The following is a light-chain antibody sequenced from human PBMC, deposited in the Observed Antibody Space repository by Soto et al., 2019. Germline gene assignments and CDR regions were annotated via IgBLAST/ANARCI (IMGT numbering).Light chain of an antibody. CDR2: EIR. CDR3: CSYSTSTSIYV. J-gene: IGLJ1*01. V-gene: IGLV2-14*01. CDR1: SSDVGGSHF. Sequence: QSALTQPASVSGSPGQSITISCTGTSSDVGGSHFVSWYQHLPGKAPKLMIYEIRNRPSGVSNRFSGSKSGITASLTISGLQAEDEADYYFCSYSTSTSIYVFGTGTKLTVL.